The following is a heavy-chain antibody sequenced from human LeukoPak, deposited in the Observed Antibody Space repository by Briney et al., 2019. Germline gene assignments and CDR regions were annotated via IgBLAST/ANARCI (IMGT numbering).Heavy chain of an antibody. D-gene: IGHD3-10*01. CDR2: IYYSGST. Sequence: SETLSLTCTVSGGSISSSSYYWGWIRQPPGTGLEWIANIYYSGSTYYNPSLKSRVTISVDTSKNQLSLKLSAVTAADTAVYYCASVRRGFGESSKYYSYYYMDVWGNGTTVPIS. CDR1: GGSISSSSYY. J-gene: IGHJ6*03. V-gene: IGHV4-39*01. CDR3: ASVRRGFGESSKYYSYYYMDV.